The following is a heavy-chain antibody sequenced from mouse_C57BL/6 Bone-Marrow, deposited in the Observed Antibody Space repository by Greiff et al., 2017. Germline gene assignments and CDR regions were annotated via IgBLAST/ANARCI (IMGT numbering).Heavy chain of an antibody. CDR3: ARGRGQDWDVDV. CDR2: ILLSIGRT. CDR1: DSEVFPIAY. Sequence: QVQLKESGSELRRPGSSVKLSCKDFDSEVFPIAYMSWVRQKPGHGFEWLGGILLSIGRTIYGETFEDKATLDADTLSNTDYWELNSVTSEDSAIYYCARGRGQDWDVDVWGTGTTVTVAS. J-gene: IGHJ1*03. D-gene: IGHD3-3*01. V-gene: IGHV15-2*01.